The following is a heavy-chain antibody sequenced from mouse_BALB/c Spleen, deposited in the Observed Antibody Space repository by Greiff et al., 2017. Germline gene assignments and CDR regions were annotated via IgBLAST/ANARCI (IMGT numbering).Heavy chain of an antibody. J-gene: IGHJ3*01. D-gene: IGHD2-14*01. Sequence: EVNLVESGPGLVKPSQSLSLTCTVTGYSITSDYAWNWIRQFPGNKLEWMGYISYSGSTSYNPSLKSRISITRDTSKNQFFLQLNSVTTEDTATYYCARSGYDVAWFAYWGQGTLVTVSA. CDR1: GYSITSDYA. CDR2: ISYSGST. CDR3: ARSGYDVAWFAY. V-gene: IGHV3-2*02.